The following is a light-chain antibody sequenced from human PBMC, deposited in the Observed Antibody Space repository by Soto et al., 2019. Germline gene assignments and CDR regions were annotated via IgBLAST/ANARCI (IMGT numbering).Light chain of an antibody. CDR3: GTWDSRLSAGFYV. CDR2: DNN. J-gene: IGLJ1*01. V-gene: IGLV1-51*01. Sequence: QSVLTQPPSVSAAPGQKVTISCSGSSSNIGNNYVSWYQQLPGTAPKLLIYDNNKRPSGIPDRFSGSKSGTSATLGITGVQTGDEADYYCGTWDSRLSAGFYVFGTGTKSPS. CDR1: SSNIGNNY.